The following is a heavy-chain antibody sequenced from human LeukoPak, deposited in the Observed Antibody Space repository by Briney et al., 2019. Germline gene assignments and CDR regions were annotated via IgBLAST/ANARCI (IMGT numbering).Heavy chain of an antibody. CDR2: ISGRGDST. D-gene: IGHD2-2*01. CDR1: GFTFSSYA. V-gene: IGHV3-23*01. CDR3: AKVAILGYCSSSTCPLDY. J-gene: IGHJ4*02. Sequence: PGGSLRLSCAASGFTFSSYAVNWVPQAPGKGLEWVSAISGRGDSTYYADSVKGRFTISRDNSKTTLYLQMNSLRAEDTAVYSCAKVAILGYCSSSTCPLDYWGQGTLVTVSS.